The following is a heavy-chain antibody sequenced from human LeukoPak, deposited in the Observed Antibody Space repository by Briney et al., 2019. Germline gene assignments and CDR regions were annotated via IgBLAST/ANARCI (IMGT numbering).Heavy chain of an antibody. CDR3: ARDLYSHFDY. J-gene: IGHJ4*02. CDR2: ISSSSSYI. CDR1: GFTLSSYN. V-gene: IGHV3-21*01. Sequence: PGGSLRLSCAASGFTLSSYNMNWVRQAPGKGLEWVSSISSSSSYIYYADSVKGRFTISRDNAKNSLYLQMNSLRAEDTAVYYCARDLYSHFDYWGQGTLVTVSS. D-gene: IGHD2-21*01.